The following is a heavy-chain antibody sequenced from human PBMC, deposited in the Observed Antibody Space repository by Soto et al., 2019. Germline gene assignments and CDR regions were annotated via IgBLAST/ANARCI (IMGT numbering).Heavy chain of an antibody. CDR2: MQPSTGRT. V-gene: IGHV1-8*01. D-gene: IGHD1-26*01. CDR1: GYSFTSLD. Sequence: QVQLVQTGAEVRAPGASVKVSCKASGYSFTSLDINWVRQTAGQGLEWMGWMQPSTGRTGYAQKFQGRVTMTRDTSLNTAYIELTTLTSDETAFYYCARGVSAGVDYWGEGTLVTVSS. CDR3: ARGVSAGVDY. J-gene: IGHJ4*02.